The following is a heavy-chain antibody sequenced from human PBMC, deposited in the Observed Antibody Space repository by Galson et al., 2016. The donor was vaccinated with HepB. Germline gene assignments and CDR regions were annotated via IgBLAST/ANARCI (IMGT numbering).Heavy chain of an antibody. V-gene: IGHV1-46*01. CDR2: IFPSGGST. D-gene: IGHD1-26*01. CDR1: GYTFTTYY. Sequence: SVKVSCKASGYTFTTYYLHWVRQAPGQGLEWVGVIFPSGGSTTSAQKFQGRVTMTRDTSTSTVYMELNSLRSEDTAVYYWAREYRGGWFDYWGQGTLVTVSS. CDR3: AREYRGGWFDY. J-gene: IGHJ4*02.